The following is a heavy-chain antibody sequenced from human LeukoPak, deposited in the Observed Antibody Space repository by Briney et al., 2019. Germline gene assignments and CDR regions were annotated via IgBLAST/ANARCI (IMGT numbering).Heavy chain of an antibody. CDR1: GYTLTELS. D-gene: IGHD4-17*01. CDR2: FDPEDGET. J-gene: IGHJ6*03. V-gene: IGHV1-24*01. Sequence: ASVKVSCKVSGYTLTELSMHWVRQAPGKGLEWMGGFDPEDGETIYAQKFQGRVTITRNTSISTAYMELSSLRSEDTAVYYCARGKVTTSYYYMDVWGKGTTVTVSS. CDR3: ARGKVTTSYYYMDV.